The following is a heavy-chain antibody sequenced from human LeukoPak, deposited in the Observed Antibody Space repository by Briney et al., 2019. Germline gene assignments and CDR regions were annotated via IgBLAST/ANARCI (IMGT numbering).Heavy chain of an antibody. D-gene: IGHD2-8*01. CDR3: ARNGLLMVPDY. J-gene: IGHJ4*02. CDR2: IYYSGST. CDR1: GASISSGGYY. Sequence: KSSQTLSLTCTGSGASISSGGYYWSWIRQHPGKGLEWIGYIYYSGSTYYNPSLKSRVTISVDTSKNQLSLKLSSVTAADTAVYYCARNGLLMVPDYWGQGTLVTVSS. V-gene: IGHV4-31*03.